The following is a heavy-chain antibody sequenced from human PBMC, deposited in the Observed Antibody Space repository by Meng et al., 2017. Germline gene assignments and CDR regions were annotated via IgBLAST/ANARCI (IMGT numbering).Heavy chain of an antibody. CDR1: GYTFTGYY. CDR2: IIPIFGTA. D-gene: IGHD3-10*01. V-gene: IGHV1-69*06. J-gene: IGHJ6*02. Sequence: SVKVSCKASGYTFTGYYMHWVRQAPGQGLEWMGRIIPIFGTANYAQKFQGRVTITADKSTSTAYMELSSLRSEDTAVYYCARSGGTMVRGVIIGYYYGMDVWGQGTTVTVSS. CDR3: ARSGGTMVRGVIIGYYYGMDV.